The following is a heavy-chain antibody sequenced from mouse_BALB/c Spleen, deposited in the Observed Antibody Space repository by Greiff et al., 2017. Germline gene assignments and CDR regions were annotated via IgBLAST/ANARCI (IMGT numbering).Heavy chain of an antibody. D-gene: IGHD2-4*01. J-gene: IGHJ3*01. CDR2: IWGDGST. CDR3: ARDVWDYDGGFAY. CDR1: GFSLTGYG. Sequence: QVQLQQSGPGLVAPSQSLSITCTVSGFSLTGYGVNWVRQPPGKGLEWLGMIWGDGSTDYNSALKSRLSISKDNSKSQVFLKMNSLQTDDTARYYCARDVWDYDGGFAYWGQGTLVTVSA. V-gene: IGHV2-6-7*01.